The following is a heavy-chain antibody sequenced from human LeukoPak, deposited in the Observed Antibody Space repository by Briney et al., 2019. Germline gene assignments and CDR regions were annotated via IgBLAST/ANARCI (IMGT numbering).Heavy chain of an antibody. CDR1: GYRFTTYW. CDR3: ARLLLATGPDY. V-gene: IGHV5-51*01. J-gene: IGHJ4*02. CDR2: IYPGDSET. Sequence: GESLKISCKASGYRFTTYWIGWVRQMPGKGLEWMGFIYPGDSETRYSPSFQGQVTISADKSITTAFWQWSSLKASDTAIYHCARLLLATGPDYWGQGTLVTVSS. D-gene: IGHD1-1*01.